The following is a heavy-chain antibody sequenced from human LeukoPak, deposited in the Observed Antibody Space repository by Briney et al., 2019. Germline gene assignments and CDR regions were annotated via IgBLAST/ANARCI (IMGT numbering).Heavy chain of an antibody. D-gene: IGHD2-2*01. CDR1: GGSISSYY. CDR2: IYYSGST. CDR3: ARGSTSPFGP. Sequence: PSETLSLTCTVSGGSISSYYWSWIRQPPGKGLEWIGYIYYSGSTNYNPSLKSRVIMSVDTSKNQFSLMLTSVTAADTAVYYCARGSTSPFGPWGQGALVTVSS. V-gene: IGHV4-59*01. J-gene: IGHJ5*02.